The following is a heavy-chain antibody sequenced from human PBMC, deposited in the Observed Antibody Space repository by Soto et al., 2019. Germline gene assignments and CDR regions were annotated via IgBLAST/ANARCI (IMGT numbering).Heavy chain of an antibody. CDR3: ARNPRYIVVVVESDY. D-gene: IGHD3-22*01. CDR2: INPNSGGT. Sequence: ASVKVSCKASGYTFTGYYMHWVRRAPGQGLEWMGWINPNSGGTNYAQKFQGRVTMTRDTSISTAYMELSRLRSDDTAVYYCARNPRYIVVVVESDYWGQGTLVTVSS. CDR1: GYTFTGYY. V-gene: IGHV1-2*02. J-gene: IGHJ4*02.